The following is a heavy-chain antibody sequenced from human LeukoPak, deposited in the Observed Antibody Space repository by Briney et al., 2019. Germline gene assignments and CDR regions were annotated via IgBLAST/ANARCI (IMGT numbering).Heavy chain of an antibody. J-gene: IGHJ4*02. CDR2: INSDGSST. CDR1: GFTFSSYW. V-gene: IGHV3-74*01. CDR3: ARGRGNSGWYRGYYFDY. D-gene: IGHD6-19*01. Sequence: GGSLRLSCAASGFTFSSYWMHWVRQAPGKGLVWVSRINSDGSSTNYADSAKGRFTISRDNAENTLYLQMNSLRAEDTAVYYCARGRGNSGWYRGYYFDYWGQGTLVTVSS.